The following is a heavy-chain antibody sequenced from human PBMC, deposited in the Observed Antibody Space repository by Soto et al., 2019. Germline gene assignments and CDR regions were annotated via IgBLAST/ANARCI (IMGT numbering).Heavy chain of an antibody. CDR3: AKWIKNDPFGAYFDY. D-gene: IGHD1-1*01. CDR2: IKQDGSEK. Sequence: GGSLRLSCAASGFTFSSYWMSWVRQAPGKGLEWVANIKQDGSEKYYVDSVKGRFTISRDNAKNSLYLQMNSLRAEDTSVYYCAKWIKNDPFGAYFDYWGQGTLVTVSS. V-gene: IGHV3-7*01. CDR1: GFTFSSYW. J-gene: IGHJ4*02.